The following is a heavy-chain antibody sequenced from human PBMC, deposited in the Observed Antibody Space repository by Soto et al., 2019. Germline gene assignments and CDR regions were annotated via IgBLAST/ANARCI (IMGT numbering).Heavy chain of an antibody. J-gene: IGHJ4*02. CDR1: GFTFTRYS. CDR2: ISSTTNYI. V-gene: IGHV3-21*01. Sequence: GGSPRLSCAASGFTFTRYSMNWVRQAPGKGLEWVSSISSTTNYIYYADSMKGRFTVSRDNAKNSVYLDMNSLSAEDTAVYYCARESEDLTSNFDYWGQGTLVTVSS. CDR3: ARESEDLTSNFDY.